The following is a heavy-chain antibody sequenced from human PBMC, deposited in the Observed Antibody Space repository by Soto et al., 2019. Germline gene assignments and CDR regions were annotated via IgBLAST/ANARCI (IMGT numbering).Heavy chain of an antibody. Sequence: QVQLVQSGAEVRKPGASVTVSCRSSGDSFNDYYIHWVRQAPGQGLEWMGWINPNSGVTKYAQKFQGWVSMTRDKSIRTGYMQVRRLRSDDTAVYYCGRESGGATATLDYYYFYMDVWGTGTTVTVSS. V-gene: IGHV1-2*04. D-gene: IGHD5-12*01. CDR1: GDSFNDYY. J-gene: IGHJ6*03. CDR2: INPNSGVT. CDR3: GRESGGATATLDYYYFYMDV.